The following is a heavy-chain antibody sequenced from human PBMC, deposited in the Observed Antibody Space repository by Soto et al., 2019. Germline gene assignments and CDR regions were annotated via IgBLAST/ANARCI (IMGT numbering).Heavy chain of an antibody. D-gene: IGHD3-22*01. J-gene: IGHJ4*02. CDR2: ISSSSRYI. CDR1: GFTFSSYS. Sequence: GGSLRLSCAGSGFTFSSYSMNWVRQAPGKGLEWVSSISSSSRYIYYADSVKGRFTISRDDAENSLYLQVNSLRVEDTAVYYCARGGDTSGSWPRYWGQGTLVTVSS. CDR3: ARGGDTSGSWPRY. V-gene: IGHV3-21*01.